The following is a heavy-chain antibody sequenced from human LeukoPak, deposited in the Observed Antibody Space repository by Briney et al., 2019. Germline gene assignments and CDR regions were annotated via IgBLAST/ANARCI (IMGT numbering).Heavy chain of an antibody. CDR3: ARTARHAAGYYYGMDV. D-gene: IGHD6-13*01. V-gene: IGHV4-59*01. CDR2: ISYSGST. J-gene: IGHJ6*02. Sequence: SETLSLTCTVSGDSITNYYWSWIRQPPGKGLEWIGYISYSGSTNYNPSLKSRVTISVDMSKNQFSLKLSSVTAADTAVYYCARTARHAAGYYYGMDVWGQGTTVTVSS. CDR1: GDSITNYY.